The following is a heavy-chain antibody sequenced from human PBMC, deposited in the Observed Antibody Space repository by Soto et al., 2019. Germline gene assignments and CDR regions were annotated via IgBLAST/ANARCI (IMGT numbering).Heavy chain of an antibody. J-gene: IGHJ6*03. Sequence: SETLSLTCAVYGVSFSGYYWSWIRQPPGKGLEWIGEINHSGSTNYNPSLKSRVTISVDTSKNQFSLKLSSVTAADTVVYYCARARITMVRGVMIYYYYMDVWGKGTTVTVSS. CDR1: GVSFSGYY. CDR2: INHSGST. D-gene: IGHD3-10*01. V-gene: IGHV4-34*01. CDR3: ARARITMVRGVMIYYYYMDV.